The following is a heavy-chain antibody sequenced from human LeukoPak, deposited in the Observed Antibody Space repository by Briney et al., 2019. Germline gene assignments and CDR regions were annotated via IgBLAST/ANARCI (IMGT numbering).Heavy chain of an antibody. CDR3: ARHPFATPFDR. J-gene: IGHJ5*02. CDR1: GDSVSFSY. CDR2: VFHTGDS. V-gene: IGHV4-59*08. Sequence: KSSETLSLTCAVSGDSVSFSYWSWIRQPPGKGLEWIGYVFHTGDSNCNPSLKRRVTMSLDTSKNQLSLRLTSVTAADTAVYYCARHPFATPFDRWGRGTLVTVSS. D-gene: IGHD2-15*01.